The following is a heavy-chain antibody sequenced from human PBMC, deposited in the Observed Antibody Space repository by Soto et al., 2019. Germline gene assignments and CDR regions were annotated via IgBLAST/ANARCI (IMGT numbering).Heavy chain of an antibody. J-gene: IGHJ2*01. CDR1: EDTFRNYA. CDR2: IIPIFGTA. Sequence: QVELVQSGAEVKKPGSSVKVSCQASEDTFRNYAISWVRQAPGQGLEWMGGIIPIFGTANYAQKFQGRVTITADTSANTGYLELSSLRSEDTAVYYCASTKSDSSAYYYWYLGLWGRGTLVTVSS. D-gene: IGHD3-22*01. CDR3: ASTKSDSSAYYYWYLGL. V-gene: IGHV1-69*06.